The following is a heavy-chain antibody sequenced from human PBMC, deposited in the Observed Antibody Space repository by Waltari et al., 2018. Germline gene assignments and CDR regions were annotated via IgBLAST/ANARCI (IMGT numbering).Heavy chain of an antibody. CDR2: TYYDGTT. CDR3: ARDPTKGVYNWFDP. CDR1: GASPLDNPYY. D-gene: IGHD3-10*01. Sequence: QPPLQESGPRLVKPSETLSPTCRVPGASPLDNPYYWGWIRQPPGKGLEWIGSTYYDGTTHYNSSLKGRATISVDPTKNQFSLEISSTTAADTAVYYCARDPTKGVYNWFDPWGQGILVIVSS. J-gene: IGHJ5*02. V-gene: IGHV4-39*07.